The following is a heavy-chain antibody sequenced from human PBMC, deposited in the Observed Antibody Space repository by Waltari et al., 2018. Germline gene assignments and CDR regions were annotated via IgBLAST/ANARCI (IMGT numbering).Heavy chain of an antibody. D-gene: IGHD6-13*01. CDR2: IYHSGGT. J-gene: IGHJ5*02. CDR1: GYSISSGYY. CDR3: ARGARGAAEPPPNWFDP. Sequence: QVQLQESGPGLVKPSETLSLTCAVSGYSISSGYYWGWIRQPPGKGLEWIGSIYHSGGTSYNPSLKIRVTISVDTSKNQFSLKLSSVTAADTAVYYCARGARGAAEPPPNWFDPWGQGTLVTVSS. V-gene: IGHV4-38-2*01.